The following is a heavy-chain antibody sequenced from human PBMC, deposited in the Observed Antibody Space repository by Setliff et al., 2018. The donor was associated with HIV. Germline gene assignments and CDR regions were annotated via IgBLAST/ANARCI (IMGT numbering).Heavy chain of an antibody. D-gene: IGHD6-13*01. V-gene: IGHV5-51*01. CDR1: GYSFTKYW. J-gene: IGHJ4*02. CDR2: IYSGDSDT. CDR3: ARQGGSSWYEDS. Sequence: GESLKISCEGSGYSFTKYWIGWVRQMPGKGLEWMGIIYSGDSDTRYSPSFQGQVTISVDKSISTDYLQWSSLKASDTAMYYCARQGGSSWYEDSWRKGTLVTVSS.